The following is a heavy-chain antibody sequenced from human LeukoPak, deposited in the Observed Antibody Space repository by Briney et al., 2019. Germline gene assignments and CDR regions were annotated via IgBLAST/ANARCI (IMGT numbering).Heavy chain of an antibody. J-gene: IGHJ4*02. Sequence: PGGSLRLSCAASGVTFSSYGMHWVREAPGKGLEWGAFIRYDGSNKYYADSVKGRFTISRDNSKNTLYLQMNSLRAEDTAVYYCAKDLKASGGYWGYHEYYFDFWGQGTLVTVSS. V-gene: IGHV3-30*02. CDR3: AKDLKASGGYWGYHEYYFDF. D-gene: IGHD3-22*01. CDR2: IRYDGSNK. CDR1: GVTFSSYG.